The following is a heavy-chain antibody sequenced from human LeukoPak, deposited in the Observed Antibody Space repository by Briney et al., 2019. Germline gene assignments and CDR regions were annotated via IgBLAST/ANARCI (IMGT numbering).Heavy chain of an antibody. D-gene: IGHD6-19*01. CDR1: GGSISSGGYY. V-gene: IGHV3-53*01. Sequence: PSETLSLTCTVSGGSISSGGYYWSWVRQAPGKGLEWVSVIYSGGSTYYADSVKGRFTISRDNSKNTLYLQMNSLRAEDTAIYYCARVGYSSGWFRNWGQGTLVTASS. J-gene: IGHJ4*02. CDR3: ARVGYSSGWFRN. CDR2: IYSGGST.